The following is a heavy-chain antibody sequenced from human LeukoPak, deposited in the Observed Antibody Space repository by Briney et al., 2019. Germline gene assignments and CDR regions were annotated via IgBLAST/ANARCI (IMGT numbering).Heavy chain of an antibody. D-gene: IGHD3-22*01. CDR1: GFTFSSYA. Sequence: PGGSLRLSCAASGFTFSSYAMSWVRQAPGKGLEWVSYISSSGSTIYYADSVKGRFTISRDNAKNSLYLQMNSLRAEDTAVYYCARDLRYDSYAFDIWGQGTMVTVSS. CDR2: ISSSGSTI. V-gene: IGHV3-48*04. J-gene: IGHJ3*02. CDR3: ARDLRYDSYAFDI.